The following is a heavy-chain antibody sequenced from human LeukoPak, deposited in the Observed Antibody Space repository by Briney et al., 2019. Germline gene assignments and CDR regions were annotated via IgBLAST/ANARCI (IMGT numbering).Heavy chain of an antibody. Sequence: PGGSLRLSCAASGFTFSSSAMSWVRQVPGKGLEWVSGISASGGSTYYADSVRGRFTISRDNSKNTLYVQMNSLRDEDTAVYYCARDSSGYMSYDAFDIWGQGTMVTVSS. V-gene: IGHV3-23*01. CDR1: GFTFSSSA. CDR3: ARDSSGYMSYDAFDI. J-gene: IGHJ3*02. CDR2: ISASGGST. D-gene: IGHD3-22*01.